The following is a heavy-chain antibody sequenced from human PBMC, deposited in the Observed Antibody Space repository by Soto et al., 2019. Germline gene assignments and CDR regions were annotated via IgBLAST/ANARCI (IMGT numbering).Heavy chain of an antibody. D-gene: IGHD2-21*02. CDR3: ARWTYCGGDCYWLDF. V-gene: IGHV4-59*01. Sequence: SETLSLTCTISGGSISGFYWGWIRQPPGKGLEWIGNIYYSGSANYDPSLRSRVTISLNTSKNQFSLNLNSVTAADTAIYYCARWTYCGGDCYWLDFWGQGTRVTVSS. J-gene: IGHJ4*02. CDR1: GGSISGFY. CDR2: IYYSGSA.